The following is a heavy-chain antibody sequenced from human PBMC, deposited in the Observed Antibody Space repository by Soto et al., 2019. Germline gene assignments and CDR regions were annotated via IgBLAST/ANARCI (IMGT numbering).Heavy chain of an antibody. CDR1: GFTFSSYA. V-gene: IGHV3-23*01. Sequence: GGSLRLSCAASGFTFSSYAMSWVRQAPGKGLEWVSAISGSGGSTYYADSVKGRFTISRDNSKNTLYLQMNSLRAEDTAVYYCAKDQMIVVVTKRYGMDVWGQGNTVTVSS. CDR3: AKDQMIVVVTKRYGMDV. J-gene: IGHJ6*02. CDR2: ISGSGGST. D-gene: IGHD3-22*01.